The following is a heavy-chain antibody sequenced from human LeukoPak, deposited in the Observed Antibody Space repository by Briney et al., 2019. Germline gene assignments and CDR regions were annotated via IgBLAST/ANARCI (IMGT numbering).Heavy chain of an antibody. CDR1: GFTFTIYS. D-gene: IGHD3-22*01. CDR2: ISSSSSTI. CDR3: ARDLYRIVVVPHYFDY. Sequence: GGSLRLSCAASGFTFTIYSMHWVRQAPGKGLEWISYISSSSSTIYYADSVKGRFTISRDNAKRSLFLQMNSLRAEDTAVYYCARDLYRIVVVPHYFDYWGQGTLVTVSS. V-gene: IGHV3-48*01. J-gene: IGHJ4*02.